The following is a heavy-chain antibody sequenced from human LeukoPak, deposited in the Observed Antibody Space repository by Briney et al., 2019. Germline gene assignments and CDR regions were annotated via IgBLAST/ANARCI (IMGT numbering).Heavy chain of an antibody. J-gene: IGHJ3*02. CDR2: IYYSGST. V-gene: IGHV4-59*08. D-gene: IGHD3-3*01. Sequence: SETLSLTCTVSGGSISSYYWSWIRQPPGKGLEWIGYIYYSGSTYYNPSLKSRVTISVDTSKDQFSLKLSFVTAADTAVYYCARAPRITVFGVVTGLAFDIWGQGTMVTVSS. CDR1: GGSISSYY. CDR3: ARAPRITVFGVVTGLAFDI.